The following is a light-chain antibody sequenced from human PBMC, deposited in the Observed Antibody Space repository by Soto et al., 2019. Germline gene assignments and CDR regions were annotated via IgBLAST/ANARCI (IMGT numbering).Light chain of an antibody. V-gene: IGLV2-14*01. CDR3: SSYTSGNTPYV. J-gene: IGLJ1*01. CDR1: SSDVGGYNY. Sequence: QSVLTQPASVSGSPGQSIIISCTGTSSDVGGYNYVSWYQQYPGKAPKLMIYDVSDRPSGVSNRFSGSKSGNTASLTISGPQPEDEADYFCSSYTSGNTPYVFGTGTKVTVL. CDR2: DVS.